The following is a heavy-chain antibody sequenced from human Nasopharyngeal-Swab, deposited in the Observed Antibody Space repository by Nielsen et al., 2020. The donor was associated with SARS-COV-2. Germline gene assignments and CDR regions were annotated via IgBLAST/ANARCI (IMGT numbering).Heavy chain of an antibody. CDR1: GGTFSSYA. CDR3: ARDAKAAADYFDY. Sequence: SVKVSCKASGGTFSSYAISWVRQAPGQGLEWMGGIIPIFGTANYAQKFQGRVTITADESTSTAYMELSSLRSEDTAVYYCARDAKAAADYFDYWGQGTLVTASS. J-gene: IGHJ4*02. CDR2: IIPIFGTA. V-gene: IGHV1-69*13. D-gene: IGHD6-13*01.